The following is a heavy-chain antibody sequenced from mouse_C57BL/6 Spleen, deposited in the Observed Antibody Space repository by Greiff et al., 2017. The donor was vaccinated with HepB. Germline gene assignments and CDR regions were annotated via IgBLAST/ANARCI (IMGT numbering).Heavy chain of an antibody. V-gene: IGHV1-59*01. D-gene: IGHD1-1*01. CDR1: GYTFTSYW. CDR2: IDPSDSYT. CDR3: ARTLYYESRAEYYFDY. J-gene: IGHJ2*01. Sequence: QVQLQQPGAELVRPGTSVKLSCKASGYTFTSYWMHWVKQRPGQGLEWIGVIDPSDSYTNYNQKFKGKATLTVDTSSSTAYVQLSSLTSEDSAVYYCARTLYYESRAEYYFDYWGQGTTLTVSS.